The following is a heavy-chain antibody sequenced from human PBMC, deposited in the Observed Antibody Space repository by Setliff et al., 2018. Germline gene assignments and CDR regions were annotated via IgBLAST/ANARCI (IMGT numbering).Heavy chain of an antibody. V-gene: IGHV4-34*08. D-gene: IGHD1-1*01. CDR3: RQAVVGRDVFDV. Sequence: PGGSLRLSCAASGFTFSSFWMSWVRQSPGKGLEWFGEINQSGGGDYNPSFKGRVTISVDTSKKQFSLTLRYVTAADTALYYCRQAVVGRDVFDVWGQGTMVTVSS. CDR2: INQSGGG. CDR1: GFTFSSFW. J-gene: IGHJ3*01.